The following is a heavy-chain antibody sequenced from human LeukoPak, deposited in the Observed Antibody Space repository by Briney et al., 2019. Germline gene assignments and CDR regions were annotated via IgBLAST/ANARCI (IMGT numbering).Heavy chain of an antibody. D-gene: IGHD5-12*01. V-gene: IGHV3-66*02. CDR3: ARDWVDIVATNREDY. CDR1: GFTVSSNY. J-gene: IGHJ4*02. CDR2: IYSGGST. Sequence: PGGSLRLSCAASGFTVSSNYMSWVRQAPGKGLEWVSVIYSGGSTYYADSVKGRFTISRDNSKNTLYLQMNSLRAEDTAVYYYARDWVDIVATNREDYWGQGTLVTVSS.